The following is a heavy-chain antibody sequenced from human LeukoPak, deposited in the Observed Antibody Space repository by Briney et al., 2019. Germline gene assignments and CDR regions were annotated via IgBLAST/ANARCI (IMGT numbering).Heavy chain of an antibody. CDR2: ISGDGGST. V-gene: IGHV3-43*02. J-gene: IGHJ6*02. Sequence: PGGSLRLSCAASGFTFDDYAMHLVRQAPGKGLEWVSLISGDGGSTYYADSVKGRFTISRDNSKNSLYLQMNSLRTEDTALYYCAKDKESVLLWFGETYGMDVWGQGTTVTVSS. D-gene: IGHD3-10*01. CDR1: GFTFDDYA. CDR3: AKDKESVLLWFGETYGMDV.